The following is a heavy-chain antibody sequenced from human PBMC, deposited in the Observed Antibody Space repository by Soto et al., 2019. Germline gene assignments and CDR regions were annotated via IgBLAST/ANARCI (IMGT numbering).Heavy chain of an antibody. V-gene: IGHV1-18*01. J-gene: IGHJ4*02. CDR1: GYTFTSYG. CDR2: ISTSNGNT. CDR3: AILKGSH. D-gene: IGHD3-10*01. Sequence: QVQLVQSGAEVNNPGASVKVSCKASGYTFTSYGISWVRQAPGQGLEWMGWISTSNGNTNYAQKFQVRVTMTTDTSTSTADMELRSLRSDDTAVSYCAILKGSHWGQGTLVTVSS.